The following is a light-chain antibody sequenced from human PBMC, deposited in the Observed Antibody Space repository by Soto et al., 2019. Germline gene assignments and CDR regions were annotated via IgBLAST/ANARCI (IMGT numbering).Light chain of an antibody. CDR3: QSYDTSLRAWV. V-gene: IGLV1-40*01. CDR1: GSNIGACSD. Sequence: QSVLTQPPSVSGAPGQRVAISCTGSGSNIGACSDVHWYQQLPGMAPKLLVYGNNNRPSGVPDLFSGSKSATSASLAITGLQAEDEADYYCQSYDTSLRAWVFGTGTKVTVL. CDR2: GNN. J-gene: IGLJ1*01.